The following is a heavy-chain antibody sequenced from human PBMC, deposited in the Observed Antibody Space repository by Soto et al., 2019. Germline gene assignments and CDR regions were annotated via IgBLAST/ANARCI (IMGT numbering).Heavy chain of an antibody. V-gene: IGHV3-23*01. Sequence: GGSLRLSCAASGFTFSTYAMSWVRQAPGKGLEWVSVITGSGGSTYYADSVKGRFTISRDTSKNTLFLQMNSLRAEDTAVYYCAKDRYGDYGGIDYWGQGTMVTVSS. CDR1: GFTFSTYA. CDR2: ITGSGGST. CDR3: AKDRYGDYGGIDY. J-gene: IGHJ4*02. D-gene: IGHD4-17*01.